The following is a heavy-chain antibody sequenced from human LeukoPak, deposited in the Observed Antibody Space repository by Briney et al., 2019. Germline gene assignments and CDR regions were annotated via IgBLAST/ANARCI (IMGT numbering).Heavy chain of an antibody. Sequence: WGSLRLSCAASGFTFDDYGMSWVRQAPGKGLEWVSGINWNGGSTGYADSVKGRFTISRDNAKNSLYLQMNSLRAEDTALYYCARHYGDYPYFDYWGQGTLVTVSS. V-gene: IGHV3-20*04. D-gene: IGHD4-17*01. CDR1: GFTFDDYG. CDR3: ARHYGDYPYFDY. CDR2: INWNGGST. J-gene: IGHJ4*02.